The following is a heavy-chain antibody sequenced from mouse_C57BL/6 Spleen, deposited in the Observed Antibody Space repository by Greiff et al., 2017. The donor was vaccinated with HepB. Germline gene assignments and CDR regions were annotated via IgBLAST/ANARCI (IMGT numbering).Heavy chain of an antibody. D-gene: IGHD1-1*01. CDR3: TTFDGSSYIDY. V-gene: IGHV14-1*01. CDR2: IDPEDGDT. CDR1: GFNIKDYY. Sequence: VHVKQSGAELVRPGASVKLSCTASGFNIKDYYMHWVKQRPEQGLEWIGRIDPEDGDTEYAPKFQGKATMTADTSSNTAYLQLSSLTSEDTAVYYCTTFDGSSYIDYWGQGTTLTVSS. J-gene: IGHJ2*01.